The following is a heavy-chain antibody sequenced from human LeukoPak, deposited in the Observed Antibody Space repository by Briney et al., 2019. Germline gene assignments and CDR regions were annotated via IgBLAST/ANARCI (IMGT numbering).Heavy chain of an antibody. CDR3: VTGATVTTLYYFDY. Sequence: SESLSLTCTVSGSFISSVYYWCWIRQPPGMGLEWFGSTDHSRNTNYTPSFKSRVTISTDTSKSQFSLKLSSVTAADTAIYYCVTGATVTTLYYFDYWGQGTLVTVSS. CDR2: TDHSRNT. J-gene: IGHJ4*02. CDR1: GSFISSVYY. V-gene: IGHV4-38-2*02. D-gene: IGHD4-17*01.